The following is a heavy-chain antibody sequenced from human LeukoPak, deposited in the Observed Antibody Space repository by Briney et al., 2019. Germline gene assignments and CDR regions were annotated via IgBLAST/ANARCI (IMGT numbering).Heavy chain of an antibody. CDR3: ARVRAKQLQYYFDY. D-gene: IGHD6-13*01. Sequence: GGSLRLSCAASGFTFSSYWMSWVRQAPGKGLEWVANIKQDGSEKYYVDSVKGRFTISRDNAKNSLYLQMNSLRAEDTAVYYCARVRAKQLQYYFDYWGQGTLVTVSS. J-gene: IGHJ4*02. CDR1: GFTFSSYW. CDR2: IKQDGSEK. V-gene: IGHV3-7*01.